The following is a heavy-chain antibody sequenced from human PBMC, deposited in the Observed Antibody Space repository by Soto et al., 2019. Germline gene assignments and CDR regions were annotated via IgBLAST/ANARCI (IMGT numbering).Heavy chain of an antibody. Sequence: GASVKVSCKASGGTFSSYAISWVRQAPGQGLEWMGGIIPIFGTANYAQKFQGRVTITADESTSTACMELSSLRSEDTAVYYCASAPRGYSGYDYFDYWGQGTLVTVSS. CDR1: GGTFSSYA. D-gene: IGHD5-12*01. V-gene: IGHV1-69*13. CDR2: IIPIFGTA. J-gene: IGHJ4*02. CDR3: ASAPRGYSGYDYFDY.